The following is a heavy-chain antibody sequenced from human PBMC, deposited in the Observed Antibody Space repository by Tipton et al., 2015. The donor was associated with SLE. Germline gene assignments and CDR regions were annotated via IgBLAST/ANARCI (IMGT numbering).Heavy chain of an antibody. J-gene: IGHJ6*02. CDR1: GGSFSGYY. CDR2: INHSGST. CDR3: ARDPPPPYYYGMDV. Sequence: LRLSCAVYGGSFSGYYWSWIRQPPGKGLEWIGEINHSGSTNYNPSLKSRVTISVDTSKNQFSLKLSSVTAADTAVYYCARDPPPPYYYGMDVWGQGTTVTVSS. V-gene: IGHV4-34*01.